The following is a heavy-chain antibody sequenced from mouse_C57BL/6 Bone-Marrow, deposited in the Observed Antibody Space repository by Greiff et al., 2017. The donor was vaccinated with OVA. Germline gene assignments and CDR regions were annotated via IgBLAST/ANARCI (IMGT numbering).Heavy chain of an antibody. CDR3: ARGGTAQALYAMDY. Sequence: QVQLKESGAELVKPGASVKLSCKASGYTFTSYWMHWVKQRPGRGLEWIGRIDPNSGGTKYNEKFKSKATLTVDKPSSTASMQLSSLTSEDSAVYYCARGGTAQALYAMDYWGQGTSVTVSS. CDR2: IDPNSGGT. V-gene: IGHV1-72*01. D-gene: IGHD3-2*02. J-gene: IGHJ4*01. CDR1: GYTFTSYW.